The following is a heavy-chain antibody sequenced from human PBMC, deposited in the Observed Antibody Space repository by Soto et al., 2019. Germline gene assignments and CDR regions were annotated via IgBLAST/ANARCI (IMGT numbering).Heavy chain of an antibody. Sequence: EVQLVESGGGLVKPGGSLRLSCAASGFTFSSYSMNWVRQAPGKGLEWVSSISSSSSYIYYADSVKGRFTISRDNAKNSRYLQMNSLRAEDTAVYYCARVNMVRGVIMDYFDYWGQGTLVTVSS. CDR1: GFTFSSYS. V-gene: IGHV3-21*01. D-gene: IGHD3-10*01. CDR2: ISSSSSYI. J-gene: IGHJ4*02. CDR3: ARVNMVRGVIMDYFDY.